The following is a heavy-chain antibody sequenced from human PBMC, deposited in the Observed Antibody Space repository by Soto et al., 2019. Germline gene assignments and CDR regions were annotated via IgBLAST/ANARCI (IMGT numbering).Heavy chain of an antibody. D-gene: IGHD5-18*01. CDR3: ARSGYSYGSYNWFDP. Sequence: SETLSLTCTVSGGSISRSSYYWGWIRQPPGKGLEWIGSIYYSGSTYYNPSLKSRVTISVDTSKNQFSLKLSSVTAADTAVYYCARSGYSYGSYNWFDPWGQGTLVTVSS. CDR1: GGSISRSSYY. V-gene: IGHV4-39*01. J-gene: IGHJ5*02. CDR2: IYYSGST.